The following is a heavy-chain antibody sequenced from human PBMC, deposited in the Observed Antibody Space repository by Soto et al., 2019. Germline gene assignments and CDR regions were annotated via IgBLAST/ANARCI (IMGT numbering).Heavy chain of an antibody. CDR2: IYYSGST. Sequence: PSETLSLTCTVSGGSISSSSYYWGWIRQPPGKGLEWIGSIYYSGSTYYNPSLKSRVTISVDTSKNQFSLKLSSVTAADTAVYYCARSSVESDYFAYSTRGTLVTGSA. CDR1: GGSISSSSYY. CDR3: ARSSVESDYFAY. V-gene: IGHV4-39*01. J-gene: IGHJ4*01. D-gene: IGHD1-1*01.